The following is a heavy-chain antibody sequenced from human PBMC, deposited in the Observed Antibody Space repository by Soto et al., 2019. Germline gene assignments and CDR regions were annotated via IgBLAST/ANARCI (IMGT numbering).Heavy chain of an antibody. CDR3: ARESGTSIAAAFDY. CDR2: ISNSGRII. V-gene: IGHV3-48*03. J-gene: IGHJ4*02. CDR1: GFTFSSFE. Sequence: EVQLVESGGGLVQPGGSLKLSCAASGFTFSSFEMNWVRQAPWKGLEWVSYISNSGRIIYYADSVKGRFTISRDDAKNSLYLQMNSLRAEDTAFYYCARESGTSIAAAFDYWGQGTLVTVSS. D-gene: IGHD6-6*01.